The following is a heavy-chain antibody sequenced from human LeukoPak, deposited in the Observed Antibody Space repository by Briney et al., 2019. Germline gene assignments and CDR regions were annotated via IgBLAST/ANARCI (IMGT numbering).Heavy chain of an antibody. J-gene: IGHJ6*02. Sequence: GGSLSLSCAASRFTFSSFEMNWVRQAPGKGLEWVSYISNTCSTIYYADSVKGRFTISRDNAKNSLYLQMNSLRAEDTAVYYCARVRYYFDSGSYGMDVWGQGTTVTVSS. CDR1: RFTFSSFE. D-gene: IGHD3-10*01. V-gene: IGHV3-48*03. CDR3: ARVRYYFDSGSYGMDV. CDR2: ISNTCSTI.